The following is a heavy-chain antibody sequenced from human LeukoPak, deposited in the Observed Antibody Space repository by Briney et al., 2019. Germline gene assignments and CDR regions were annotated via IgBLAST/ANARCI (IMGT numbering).Heavy chain of an antibody. CDR3: ARRLDYGGNSHGY. D-gene: IGHD4-23*01. CDR1: EYSFTNYW. Sequence: PGESLKISCKGSEYSFTNYWIGWVRQMPGKGLEWMGIIYPGDSDTRYSPSFQGQVTISADKSISTAYLQWSSLKASDTAIYYCARRLDYGGNSHGYWGQGTLVTVPS. CDR2: IYPGDSDT. V-gene: IGHV5-51*01. J-gene: IGHJ4*02.